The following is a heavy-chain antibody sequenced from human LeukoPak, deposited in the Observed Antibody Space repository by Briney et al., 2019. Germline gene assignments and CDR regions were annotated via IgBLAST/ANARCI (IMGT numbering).Heavy chain of an antibody. J-gene: IGHJ6*02. CDR2: IYENGGTT. CDR3: AKFYGMDV. Sequence: SGGSLRLSCVGSGFTFRSHAMSWVRQAPEKGLEFVSGIYENGGTTYYADSVKGRFSISRDNSKNTLYLQMNSLRAEDTAVYYCAKFYGMDVWGQGTTVTVSS. CDR1: GFTFRSHA. V-gene: IGHV3-23*01.